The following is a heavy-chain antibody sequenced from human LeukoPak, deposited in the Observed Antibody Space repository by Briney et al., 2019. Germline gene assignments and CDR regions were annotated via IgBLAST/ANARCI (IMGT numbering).Heavy chain of an antibody. CDR1: GGSFSGYY. V-gene: IGHV4-34*01. J-gene: IGHJ6*03. D-gene: IGHD3-10*01. CDR3: ARGSGYYGSARYYYYMDV. Sequence: SETLSLTCAVYGGSFSGYYWSWIRQPPGKGLEWIGEINHSGSTNYNPSLKSRVTISVDTSKNQFSLQLSSVTAADTAVYYCARGSGYYGSARYYYYMDVWGKGNTGTVSS. CDR2: INHSGST.